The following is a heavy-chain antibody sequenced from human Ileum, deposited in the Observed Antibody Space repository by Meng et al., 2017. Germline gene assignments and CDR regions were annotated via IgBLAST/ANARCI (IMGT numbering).Heavy chain of an antibody. V-gene: IGHV3-74*01. CDR3: VRLGGSSPVDY. D-gene: IGHD6-6*01. Sequence: EVHLVESGGGLVQPGGSLRLSCAASGFAFSSLWMHWVRQAPGKGLVWVSRIDTDGIGTTYADSVKGRFTISRDNAKNTLYLQMNSLRDEDTAVYYCVRLGGSSPVDYWGQGILVTVSS. CDR2: IDTDGIGT. CDR1: GFAFSSLW. J-gene: IGHJ4*02.